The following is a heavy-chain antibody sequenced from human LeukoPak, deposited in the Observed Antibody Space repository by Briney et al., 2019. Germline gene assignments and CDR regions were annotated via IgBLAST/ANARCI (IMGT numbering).Heavy chain of an antibody. D-gene: IGHD3-10*01. CDR2: ISGRGVST. Sequence: GGSLRLSCAASGFTFSSYAMTWVRQASGKGLEWVSAISGRGVSTYYADSVKGRFTISRDNSRNTLFLQMNSLRAEDTAVYYCANLLSTNSGSGSPFENWGQGTLDTVSS. J-gene: IGHJ4*02. CDR3: ANLLSTNSGSGSPFEN. V-gene: IGHV3-23*01. CDR1: GFTFSSYA.